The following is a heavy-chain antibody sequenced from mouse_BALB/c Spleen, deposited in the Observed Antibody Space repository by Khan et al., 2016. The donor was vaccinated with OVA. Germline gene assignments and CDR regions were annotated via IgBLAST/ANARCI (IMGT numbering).Heavy chain of an antibody. J-gene: IGHJ3*01. CDR3: APVGNYYVSFAY. CDR1: GYTFTDYY. D-gene: IGHD1-1*01. V-gene: IGHV1-84*01. Sequence: QIQLVQSGPELVKPGASVRISCKASGYTFTDYYINWMKQRPGQGLDWIGWIYPGNVNTKYNEKFKDKATLTSDKSSSTAYMELSSLTSEDSAVYYCAPVGNYYVSFAYWGQGTLVTVSA. CDR2: IYPGNVNT.